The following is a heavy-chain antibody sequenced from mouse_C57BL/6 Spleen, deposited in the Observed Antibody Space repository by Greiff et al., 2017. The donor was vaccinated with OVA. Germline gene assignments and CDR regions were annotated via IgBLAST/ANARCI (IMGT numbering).Heavy chain of an antibody. D-gene: IGHD1-1*01. CDR2: IYPGDGDT. CDR1: GYAFSSSW. V-gene: IGHV1-82*01. J-gene: IGHJ2*01. CDR3: ARSGVYYYGSSSFDY. Sequence: VKLMESGPELVKPGASVKISCKASGYAFSSSWMNWVKQRPGKGLEWIGRIYPGDGDTNYNGKFKGKATLTADKSSSTAYMQLSSLTSEDSAVYFCARSGVYYYGSSSFDYWGQGTTLTVSS.